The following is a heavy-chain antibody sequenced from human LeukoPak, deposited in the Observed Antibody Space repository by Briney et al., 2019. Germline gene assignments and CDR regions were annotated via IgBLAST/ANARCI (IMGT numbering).Heavy chain of an antibody. CDR2: IWYDGSNK. CDR1: GFTFSSYG. J-gene: IGHJ4*02. CDR3: AKGIRILYL. Sequence: GRSLRLSCAASGFTFSSYGMHWVRQAPGKGLEWVAVIWYDGSNKYYADSVKGRFTISRDNSKKTLYLQMNSLRAEDTAVYYCAKGIRILYLWGQGTLVTVSS. D-gene: IGHD2-15*01. V-gene: IGHV3-33*06.